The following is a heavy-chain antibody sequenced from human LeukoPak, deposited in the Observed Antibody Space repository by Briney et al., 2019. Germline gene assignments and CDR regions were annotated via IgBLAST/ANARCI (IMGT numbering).Heavy chain of an antibody. J-gene: IGHJ6*02. CDR2: IYYSGST. D-gene: IGHD4-11*01. CDR1: GGSISSGDYY. V-gene: IGHV4-30-4*01. CDR3: ARDDYNNYYYGMDV. Sequence: SQTLSLTCTVSGGSISSGDYYWSWIRHPPGKGLEWIGYIYYSGSTYYNPSLKSRVTISVDTSKNQFSLKLSSVTAADTAVYYCARDDYNNYYYGMDVWGQGTTVTVSS.